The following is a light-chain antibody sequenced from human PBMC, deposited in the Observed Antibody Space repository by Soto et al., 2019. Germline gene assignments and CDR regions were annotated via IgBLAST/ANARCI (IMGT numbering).Light chain of an antibody. V-gene: IGKV1-5*01. CDR3: QQYSTYPLT. J-gene: IGKJ4*01. Sequence: DIQMTQSPSTLSASVGDRVTITCRASQSFSNWLAWYQQKPGKAPKLLIFDVSTLGSGVPSRFSGSGSGTEFTLTISGLQPEDSATYHCQQYSTYPLTFGGGTNLEI. CDR2: DVS. CDR1: QSFSNW.